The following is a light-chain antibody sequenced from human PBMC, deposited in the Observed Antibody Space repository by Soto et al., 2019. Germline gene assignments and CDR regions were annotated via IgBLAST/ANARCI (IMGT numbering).Light chain of an antibody. J-gene: IGLJ3*02. CDR1: SSDVGAYDY. Sequence: QSALTQPASVSGSPGQSITISCTGTSSDVGAYDYVSWYQQHPGKAPKFMLYEVSNRPSGLSNRFSGSKSGNTASLTISGLQAEDEADYYCSSYTTSNTWVFGGGPSSPS. V-gene: IGLV2-14*01. CDR2: EVS. CDR3: SSYTTSNTWV.